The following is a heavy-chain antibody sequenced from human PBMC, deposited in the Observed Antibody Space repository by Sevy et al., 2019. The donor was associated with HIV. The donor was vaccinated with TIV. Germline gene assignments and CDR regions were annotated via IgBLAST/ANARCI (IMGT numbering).Heavy chain of an antibody. V-gene: IGHV3-11*06. CDR3: ARDRRNYGGQYFDY. CDR1: GFTFSDYY. J-gene: IGHJ4*02. D-gene: IGHD4-17*01. Sequence: GGSLRLSCAASGFTFSDYYMSWIRQAPGKGLEWVSYISSGSSYTNYADSVEGRFTISRDNAKNSLYLQLHSLSAEDTAIYYCARDRRNYGGQYFDYWGQGTPVTVSS. CDR2: ISSGSSYT.